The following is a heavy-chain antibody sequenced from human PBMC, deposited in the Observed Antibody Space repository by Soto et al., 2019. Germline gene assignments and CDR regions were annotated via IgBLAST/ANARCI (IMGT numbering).Heavy chain of an antibody. D-gene: IGHD2-8*02. V-gene: IGHV1-18*01. CDR2: ISTYNGKT. J-gene: IGHJ4*02. CDR1: GYTFTSYG. CDR3: ARSCPGRTCYFVY. Sequence: QVQLVQSGAEVKKPGASVKVSCKTSGYTFTSYGISWVRQAPGQGLEWMGWISTYNGKTDYAQKLQGRVTMTTDTSTSTAYMELRSLRFDDTAMYYCARSCPGRTCYFVYWGQGTLVAVSS.